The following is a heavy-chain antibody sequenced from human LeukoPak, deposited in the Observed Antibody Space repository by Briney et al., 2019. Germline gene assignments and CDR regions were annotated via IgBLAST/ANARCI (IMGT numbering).Heavy chain of an antibody. CDR1: GFSLTNGGMG. D-gene: IGHD3-16*01. V-gene: IGHV2-5*02. J-gene: IGHJ4*02. CDR3: AHSLGGVDF. Sequence: ESGPTLVNPTQTLTLTCTFSGFSLTNGGMGVGWIRQPPGKALEWLALIYWDDDKRYSPSLRNRVTITKDTSKNQVVLTVTNMDPVDTATYYCAHSLGGVDFCGQGTLVTVSS. CDR2: IYWDDDK.